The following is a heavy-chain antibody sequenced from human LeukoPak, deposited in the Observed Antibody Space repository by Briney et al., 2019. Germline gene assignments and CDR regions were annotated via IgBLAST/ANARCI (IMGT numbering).Heavy chain of an antibody. CDR1: GFTFSSYW. CDR2: VSRDGGEK. J-gene: IGHJ4*02. V-gene: IGHV3-7*01. Sequence: GGSLRLSCAASGFTFSSYWMTWFRQAPGKGLEWVANVSRDGGEKYLVDSVKGRVTISRDNTKSSLHLQMSSLRAEDTAVYSCARILRGGMSGYAFDYWGQGTLVTVSS. D-gene: IGHD3-3*01. CDR3: ARILRGGMSGYAFDY.